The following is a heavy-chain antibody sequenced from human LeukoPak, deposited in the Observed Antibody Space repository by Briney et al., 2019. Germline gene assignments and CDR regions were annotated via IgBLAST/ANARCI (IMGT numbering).Heavy chain of an antibody. J-gene: IGHJ4*02. Sequence: SETLSLTCTVSGGSISSYYWSWIRQPAGKGLEWIGRIYASGSTNYNPSLKSRITMSVDTSKNQFSLKLSSVTAADTAVYYCGRNGPRSGYDLGHFDYLGQGTLVTASS. D-gene: IGHD5-12*01. CDR2: IYASGST. CDR1: GGSISSYY. V-gene: IGHV4-4*07. CDR3: GRNGPRSGYDLGHFDY.